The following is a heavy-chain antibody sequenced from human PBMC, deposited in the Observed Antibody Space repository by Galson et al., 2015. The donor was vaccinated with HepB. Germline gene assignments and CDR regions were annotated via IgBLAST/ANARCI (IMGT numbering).Heavy chain of an antibody. V-gene: IGHV3-66*01. D-gene: IGHD3-10*01. Sequence: LRLSCAASGFTVSSNYMSWVRQAPGKGLEWVSVIYSGGSTYYADSVKGRFTISRDNSKNTLYLQMNSLRAEDTAVYYCAREQWFGELTNWFDPWGQGTLVTVSS. CDR2: IYSGGST. J-gene: IGHJ5*02. CDR1: GFTVSSNY. CDR3: AREQWFGELTNWFDP.